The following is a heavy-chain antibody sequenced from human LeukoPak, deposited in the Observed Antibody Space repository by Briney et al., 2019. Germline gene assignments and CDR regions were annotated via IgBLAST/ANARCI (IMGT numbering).Heavy chain of an antibody. V-gene: IGHV1-8*01. Sequence: GASVKVSCKASGYTFTSYDINWVRQATGQGLEWMGWMNPNSGNTGYAQKFQGRVTMTRNTSISTAYMELSSLRSEDTAVYYCAGGKSIRRSAATGKDYYYYGMDVWGQGTTVTVSS. D-gene: IGHD2-15*01. CDR3: AGGKSIRRSAATGKDYYYYGMDV. J-gene: IGHJ6*02. CDR2: MNPNSGNT. CDR1: GYTFTSYD.